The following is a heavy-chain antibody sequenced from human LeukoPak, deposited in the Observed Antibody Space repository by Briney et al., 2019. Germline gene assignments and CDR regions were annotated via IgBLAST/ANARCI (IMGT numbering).Heavy chain of an antibody. CDR2: IDDTSGAI. V-gene: IGHV3-48*04. J-gene: IGHJ4*02. Sequence: PGGSLRLSCEASGFTFSDYGMNWVRQSPGKGREWISYIDDTSGAIYYADSVKGRFAISRDNAKNSLYLQMNSLRAEDTAVYYCARSSISSSYTYWGQGTLVSVSS. CDR3: ARSSISSSYTY. D-gene: IGHD2-2*02. CDR1: GFTFSDYG.